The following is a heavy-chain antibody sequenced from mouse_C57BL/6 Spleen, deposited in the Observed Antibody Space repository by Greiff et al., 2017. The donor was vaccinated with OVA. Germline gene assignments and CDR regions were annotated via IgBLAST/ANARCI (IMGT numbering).Heavy chain of an antibody. CDR2: SRNKANDYTT. D-gene: IGHD2-5*01. CDR1: GFTFSDFY. V-gene: IGHV7-1*01. J-gene: IGHJ2*01. Sequence: EVMLVESGGGLVQSGRSLRLSCATSGFTFSDFYMEWVRQAPGKGLEWIAASRNKANDYTTEYSASVKGRFIVSRDTSQSILYLQMNALRAEDTAIYYCARVNYSKRDFDYWGQGTTLTVSS. CDR3: ARVNYSKRDFDY.